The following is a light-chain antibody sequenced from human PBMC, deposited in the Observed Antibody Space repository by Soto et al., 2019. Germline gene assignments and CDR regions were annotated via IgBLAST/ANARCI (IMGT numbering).Light chain of an antibody. CDR3: QQYYSYPGLT. CDR2: AAS. CDR1: QGISSY. Sequence: AIRMTQSPSSFSASTGDRVTITCRASQGISSYLAWYQQKPGKAPKLLIYAASTLQSGVPSRSSGSGSGTDFTLTISCLQSEDFATYYCQQYYSYPGLTFGGGTKVEIK. J-gene: IGKJ4*01. V-gene: IGKV1-8*01.